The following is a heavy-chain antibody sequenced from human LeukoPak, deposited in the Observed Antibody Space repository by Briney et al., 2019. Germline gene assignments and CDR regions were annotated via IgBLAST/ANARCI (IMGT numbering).Heavy chain of an antibody. J-gene: IGHJ4*02. CDR1: GFTFSSYW. CDR3: AKTPRYSSSSYFDY. Sequence: GGSLRLSCAASGFTFSSYWMSWVRQAPGKGLEWVSAISGSGGSTYYADSVKGRFTISRDNSKNTLYLQMNSLRAEDTAVYYCAKTPRYSSSSYFDYWGQGTLVTVSS. V-gene: IGHV3-23*01. CDR2: ISGSGGST. D-gene: IGHD6-6*01.